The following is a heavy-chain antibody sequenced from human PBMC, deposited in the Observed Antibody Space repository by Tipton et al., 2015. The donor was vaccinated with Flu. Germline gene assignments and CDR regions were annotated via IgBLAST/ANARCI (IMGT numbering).Heavy chain of an antibody. CDR3: ARQSYYYDSGGSLYY. J-gene: IGHJ4*02. CDR2: VYPGDSDT. D-gene: IGHD3-22*01. V-gene: IGHV5-51*01. CDR1: GYSFTNYW. Sequence: QLVQSGAEVKMPGESLKISCKGSGYSFTNYWIAWVRQMPGKGLEWMGIVYPGDSDTRYSPSFQGQVTVSADKSITTAYLQLSSLKASDTAIYYCARQSYYYDSGGSLYYWGQGTLVTVSS.